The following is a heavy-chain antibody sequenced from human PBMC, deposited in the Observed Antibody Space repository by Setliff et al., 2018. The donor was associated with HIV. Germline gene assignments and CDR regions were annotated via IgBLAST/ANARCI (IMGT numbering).Heavy chain of an antibody. CDR3: ARSQWLPTRYCYYYMDV. J-gene: IGHJ6*03. D-gene: IGHD6-19*01. CDR1: GDSVRSDSHY. CDR2: IYYGGSS. V-gene: IGHV4-61*01. Sequence: SETLSLTCTVSGDSVRSDSHYWSWVRHSPGKGLQWIGDIYYGGSSYYHPSLKSRVTISVDTSKNQFSLKLSSVTAADTAEYYCARSQWLPTRYCYYYMDVWGKGTTVTVS.